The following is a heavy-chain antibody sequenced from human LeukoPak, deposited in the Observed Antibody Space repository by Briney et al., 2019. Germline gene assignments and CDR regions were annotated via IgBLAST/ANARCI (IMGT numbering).Heavy chain of an antibody. V-gene: IGHV3-7*01. CDR2: IKQDGSEK. CDR3: ARGREGQQLVRLRSYYYMDV. D-gene: IGHD6-13*01. J-gene: IGHJ6*03. CDR1: GFTLSNYW. Sequence: QPGGSLRLSCAASGFTLSNYWMNWVRQAPGKGLEWVANIKQDGSEKHYLDSVKGRFTISRDNAKSSLYLQMNSLRVEDTAVYYCARGREGQQLVRLRSYYYMDVWGKGTTVTVSS.